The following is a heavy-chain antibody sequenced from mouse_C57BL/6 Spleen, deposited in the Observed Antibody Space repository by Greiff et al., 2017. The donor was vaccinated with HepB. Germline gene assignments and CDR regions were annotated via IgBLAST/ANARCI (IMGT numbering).Heavy chain of an antibody. V-gene: IGHV5-12*01. Sequence: EVQLVESGGGLVQPGGSLKLSCAASGFTFSDYYMYWVRQTPEKRLEWVAYISNGGGSTYYPDTVKGRFTISRDNAKNTLYLQMSRLKSEDTAMYYCARLSGYDYDGYYFDYWGQGTTLTVSS. CDR1: GFTFSDYY. CDR2: ISNGGGST. D-gene: IGHD2-4*01. CDR3: ARLSGYDYDGYYFDY. J-gene: IGHJ2*01.